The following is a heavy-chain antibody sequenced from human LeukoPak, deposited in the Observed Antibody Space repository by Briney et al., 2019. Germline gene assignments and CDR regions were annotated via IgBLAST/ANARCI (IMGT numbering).Heavy chain of an antibody. CDR3: ARAIAVAGGVWYFDL. J-gene: IGHJ2*01. Sequence: GASVKVSCKASGYTFTTYAIHWVRQAPGQGLEWMGWSNTNTGNPTYAQGFTGRFVFSLDTSVSTAYLQISSLKAEDTAVYYCARAIAVAGGVWYFDLWGRGTLVTVSS. CDR1: GYTFTTYA. D-gene: IGHD6-19*01. V-gene: IGHV7-4-1*02. CDR2: SNTNTGNP.